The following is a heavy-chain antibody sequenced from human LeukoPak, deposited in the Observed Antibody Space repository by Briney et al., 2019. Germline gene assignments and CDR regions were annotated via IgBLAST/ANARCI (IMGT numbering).Heavy chain of an antibody. CDR3: ARDHNWGFDY. Sequence: GGSLRLSCAASGFTFSDYPMNWVRQTPGKGLEWVSYISSTGVIYYADSVRGRFSVSRDNAMNSVYMQMNSLRAEDTALYYCARDHNWGFDYWGRGTLVTVSS. V-gene: IGHV3-69-1*01. CDR1: GFTFSDYP. D-gene: IGHD7-27*01. J-gene: IGHJ4*02. CDR2: ISSTGVI.